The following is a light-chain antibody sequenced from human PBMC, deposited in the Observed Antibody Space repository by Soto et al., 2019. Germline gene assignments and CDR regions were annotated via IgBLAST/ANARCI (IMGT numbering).Light chain of an antibody. CDR3: QKFNAVPT. J-gene: IGKJ4*01. CDR1: QAINNY. V-gene: IGKV1-27*01. CDR2: AAS. Sequence: DIQMTQSPSSLSASVGDRVTITCRASQAINNYLAWYQQKPGKVPTLLISAASTLQSGVPSRFSGSGSGTDFTLTISSLQPEDVATYYCQKFNAVPTFGGANKVEI.